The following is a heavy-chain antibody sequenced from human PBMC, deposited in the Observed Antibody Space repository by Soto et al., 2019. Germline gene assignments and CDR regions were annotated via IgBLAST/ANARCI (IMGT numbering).Heavy chain of an antibody. CDR2: INWHGGNT. D-gene: IGHD6-19*01. J-gene: IGHJ4*02. Sequence: EVQLVESGGRVVRPGESLRLSCAGSGFTFDDYGMSWVRQVPGKGLEWVSSINWHGGNTGYADSVKGRFTISRDNAKNSVYLQMTSLRAEDTALYYCARDREYSTAWGVVGADYWGQGTLVTVSS. CDR1: GFTFDDYG. CDR3: ARDREYSTAWGVVGADY. V-gene: IGHV3-20*04.